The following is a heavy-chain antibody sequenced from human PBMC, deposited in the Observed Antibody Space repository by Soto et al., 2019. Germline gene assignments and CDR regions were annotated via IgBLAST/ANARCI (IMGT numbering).Heavy chain of an antibody. J-gene: IGHJ6*03. V-gene: IGHV1-18*01. CDR1: GYTFNSHG. CDR3: ARMRRGAHSDDYHYMNV. CDR2: ISVHNGDT. Sequence: QVQLVQSGGEVKKPGASVKVSCKASGYTFNSHGISWVRQAPGQGPEWMGWISVHNGDTNYAQKLQGRVTVTTDTCTSTGYMELRSLRSADAAVYYCARMRRGAHSDDYHYMNVGGKGTTVTVSS. D-gene: IGHD3-10*01.